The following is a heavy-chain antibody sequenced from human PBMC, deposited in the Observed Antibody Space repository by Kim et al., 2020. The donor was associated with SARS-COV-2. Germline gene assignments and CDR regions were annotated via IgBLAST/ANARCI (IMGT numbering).Heavy chain of an antibody. D-gene: IGHD3-10*01. J-gene: IGHJ3*02. CDR3: ARGLLWFGELGHDAFDI. CDR2: IYTSGST. V-gene: IGHV4-61*02. CDR1: GGSISSGSYY. Sequence: SETLSLTCTVSGGSISSGSYYWSWIRQPAGKGLEWIGRIYTSGSTNYNPSLKSRVTISVDTSKNQFSLKLSSVTAADTAVYYCARGLLWFGELGHDAFDIWGQGTMVTVSS.